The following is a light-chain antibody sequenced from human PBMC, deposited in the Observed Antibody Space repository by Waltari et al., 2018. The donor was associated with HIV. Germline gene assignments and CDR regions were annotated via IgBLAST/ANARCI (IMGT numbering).Light chain of an antibody. V-gene: IGKV3-15*01. J-gene: IGKJ1*01. Sequence: EIVMTQSPATLPVSPGERATLSCRASQSIAKNLAWYQQKPGQAPRLLIYGVSTRATGIPARFSGSGSWTEFTLTISSLQSEDFAVYYCQQYDNWPPWTFGQGTKVEI. CDR3: QQYDNWPPWT. CDR2: GVS. CDR1: QSIAKN.